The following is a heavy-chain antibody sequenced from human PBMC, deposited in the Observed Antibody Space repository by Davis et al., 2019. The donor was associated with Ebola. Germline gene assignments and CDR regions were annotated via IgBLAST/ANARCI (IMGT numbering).Heavy chain of an antibody. V-gene: IGHV4-59*08. D-gene: IGHD6-6*01. Sequence: SETLSLTCTVSGGSISSYYWSWIRQPPGKGLEWIGYIYYSGSTNYNPSLKSRVTISVDTSKNQFSLKLSSVTAPDTAVYYCATEYSSLYYFDYWGQGTLVTVSS. CDR2: IYYSGST. CDR1: GGSISSYY. J-gene: IGHJ4*02. CDR3: ATEYSSLYYFDY.